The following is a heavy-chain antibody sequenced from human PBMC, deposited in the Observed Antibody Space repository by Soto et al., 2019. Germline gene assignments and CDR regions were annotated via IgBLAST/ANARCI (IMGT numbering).Heavy chain of an antibody. D-gene: IGHD6-13*01. CDR1: GGSISSGGYY. V-gene: IGHV4-31*03. J-gene: IGHJ4*02. CDR2: IYYSGST. CDR3: AREGGAAAVNEGPHYFDY. Sequence: SETLSLTCTVSGGSISSGGYYWSWIRQHPGKGLEWIGYIYYSGSTYYNPSLKSRVTISVDTSKNQFSLKLSSVTAADTAVYYCAREGGAAAVNEGPHYFDYWGQGTLVTVSS.